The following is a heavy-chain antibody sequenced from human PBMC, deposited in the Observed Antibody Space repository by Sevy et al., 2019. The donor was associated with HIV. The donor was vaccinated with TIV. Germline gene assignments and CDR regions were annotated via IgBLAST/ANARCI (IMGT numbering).Heavy chain of an antibody. CDR1: GFTFSTYG. D-gene: IGHD3-16*01. V-gene: IGHV3-33*01. CDR3: ARDLECYDYCDYLPECMPDY. Sequence: GGSLRLSCAASGFTFSTYGMHWVRQAPGKGLEWVAVIWFDGSNTYYADSVKGLFTISRDISKNTLHLQINSLGAEDXVAYYCARDLECYDYCDYLPECMPDYWGQGSLVTVSS. J-gene: IGHJ4*02. CDR2: IWFDGSNT.